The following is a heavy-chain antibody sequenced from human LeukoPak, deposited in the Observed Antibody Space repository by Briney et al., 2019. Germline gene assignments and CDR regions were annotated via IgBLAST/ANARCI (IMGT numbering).Heavy chain of an antibody. CDR1: GGSFSGCY. J-gene: IGHJ4*02. CDR2: INHSGST. V-gene: IGHV4-34*01. CDR3: ARPRRYGSGSYLGY. Sequence: PSETLSLTCAIYGGSFSGCYCGWIRQPPGKGREWMGEINHSGSTNYNPSLKSRVTISVDTSKNQFSLKLSSVTAADTAVYYCARPRRYGSGSYLGYWGQGTLVTVSS. D-gene: IGHD3-10*01.